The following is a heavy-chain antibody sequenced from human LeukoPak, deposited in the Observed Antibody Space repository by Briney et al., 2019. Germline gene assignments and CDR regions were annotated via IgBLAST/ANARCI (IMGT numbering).Heavy chain of an antibody. D-gene: IGHD3-22*01. J-gene: IGHJ4*02. CDR3: AKTGGGGYDSSGYYY. V-gene: IGHV3-23*01. Sequence: GGSLRLSCAASGFTVSSNYMSWVRQAPGKGLEWVSAISGSGGSTYYADSVKGRFTIFRDNSKNTLYLQMNSLRAEDTAVYYCAKTGGGGYDSSGYYYWGQGTLVTVSS. CDR1: GFTVSSNY. CDR2: ISGSGGST.